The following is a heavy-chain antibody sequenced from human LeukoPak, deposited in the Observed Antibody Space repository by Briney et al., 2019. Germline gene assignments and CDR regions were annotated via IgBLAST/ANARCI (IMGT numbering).Heavy chain of an antibody. CDR1: GFTVSTNY. J-gene: IGHJ4*02. Sequence: GGSLRLSCAASGFTVSTNYMSWVRQAPGKGLEWVSVTYSGGGTYYADSVKGRFTISRDTSKNTLYLQMNSLRAEDTAVYYCARANGDYWGQGTLVTVPS. CDR2: TYSGGGT. CDR3: ARANGDY. V-gene: IGHV3-53*01.